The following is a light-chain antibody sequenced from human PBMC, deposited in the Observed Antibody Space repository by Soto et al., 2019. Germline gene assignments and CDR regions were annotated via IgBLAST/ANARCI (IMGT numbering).Light chain of an antibody. J-gene: IGKJ4*01. CDR1: QSGSSS. V-gene: IGKV3-15*01. Sequence: EIVMTQSPATLYVSPGDRATLSCRASQSGSSSLAWYQQIPGQAHRLLIYDESTRATGIPARFGGSGSGTEFTLTISSLQSEDFAVYYCQQYNNWPPLTFGGETKVELK. CDR2: DES. CDR3: QQYNNWPPLT.